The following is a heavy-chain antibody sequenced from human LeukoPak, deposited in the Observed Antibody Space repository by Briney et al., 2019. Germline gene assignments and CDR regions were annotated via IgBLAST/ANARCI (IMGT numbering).Heavy chain of an antibody. CDR1: GGSISSYY. D-gene: IGHD3-10*01. J-gene: IGHJ3*02. CDR3: ARAPQYYGSGVDAFDI. CDR2: IYYSGST. V-gene: IGHV4-59*01. Sequence: SETLSLTCTVSGGSISSYYWSWIRQPPGKGLEWIGYIYYSGSTNYNPSLKSRVTISVDPSKNQFSLKLSSVTAADTAVYYCARAPQYYGSGVDAFDIWGQGTMVTVSS.